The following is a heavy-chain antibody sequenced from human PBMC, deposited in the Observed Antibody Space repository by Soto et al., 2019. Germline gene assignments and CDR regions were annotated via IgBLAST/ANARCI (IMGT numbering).Heavy chain of an antibody. CDR2: ISNRGDT. D-gene: IGHD2-15*01. CDR1: GFIVSDTY. J-gene: IGHJ3*02. CDR3: ARAPRYCRGGSCSITGDAYDI. V-gene: IGHV3-66*01. Sequence: EVQLVESGGGLVQPGGSLRLSCTASGFIVSDTYVNWVRQAPGKGLEWVSVISNRGDTHYADFLRGRFSLSRDISDNPLPLQMNTLRVADTAVYYCARAPRYCRGGSCSITGDAYDIWGQGTMVTVSS.